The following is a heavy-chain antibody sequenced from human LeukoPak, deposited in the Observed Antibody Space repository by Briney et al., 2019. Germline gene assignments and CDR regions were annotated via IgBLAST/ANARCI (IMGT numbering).Heavy chain of an antibody. CDR3: ARDKIAVADPFDY. V-gene: IGHV3-23*01. CDR1: GFTFSNYA. D-gene: IGHD6-19*01. J-gene: IGHJ4*02. Sequence: GGSLRLSCAASGFTFSNYAMSWVRQAPGKGLEWVSSITGSGGRTYYADSVKGRFTISRDNAKSTLYLQMNSLRAEDTAVYYCARDKIAVADPFDYWGQGTLVTVSS. CDR2: ITGSGGRT.